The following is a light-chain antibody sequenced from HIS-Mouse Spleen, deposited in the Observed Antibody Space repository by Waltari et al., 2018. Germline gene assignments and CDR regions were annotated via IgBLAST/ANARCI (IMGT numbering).Light chain of an antibody. J-gene: IGKJ2*01. CDR3: QQRSNWPPRYT. CDR1: QSVSSY. Sequence: EIVLTQSPATLSLSPGERATLSCTASQSVSSYLAWYQQKPGQAPMLLIHEASNRATGIPARFSGSGSGTDFTLTISSLEPEDFEVYYCQQRSNWPPRYTFGQGTKLEIK. CDR2: EAS. V-gene: IGKV3-11*01.